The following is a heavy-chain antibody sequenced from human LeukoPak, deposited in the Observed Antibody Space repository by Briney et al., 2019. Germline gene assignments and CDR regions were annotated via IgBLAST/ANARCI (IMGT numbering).Heavy chain of an antibody. J-gene: IGHJ5*02. CDR2: MNPNSGNT. D-gene: IGHD3-10*01. V-gene: IGHV1-8*01. Sequence: ASVKVSCKASGYTFTSYDINWVRQATGQGLEWMGWMNPNSGNTGYAQKFQGRVTMTRSTSISTAYMELSSLRSEDTAVYYCARGHPTMVRGVIITSSWFDPWGQGTLVTVSS. CDR1: GYTFTSYD. CDR3: ARGHPTMVRGVIITSSWFDP.